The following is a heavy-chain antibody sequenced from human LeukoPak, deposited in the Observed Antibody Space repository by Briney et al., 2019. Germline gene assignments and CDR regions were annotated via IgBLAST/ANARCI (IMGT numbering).Heavy chain of an antibody. CDR1: GFTFSSYS. CDR2: ISSSSTYI. V-gene: IGHV3-21*06. J-gene: IGHJ5*02. Sequence: GGSLRLSCAASGFTFSSYSMTWVRQAPGKGLEWVSSISSSSTYIYYADSVRGRVTISRDNTKNSLYLQMNSLSGEDTAVYYCARGESWGITGNNLYNWFDPWGQGTLVTVSS. D-gene: IGHD1-20*01. CDR3: ARGESWGITGNNLYNWFDP.